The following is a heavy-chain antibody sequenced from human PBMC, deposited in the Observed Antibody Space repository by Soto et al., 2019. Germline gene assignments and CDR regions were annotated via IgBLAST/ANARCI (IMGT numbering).Heavy chain of an antibody. V-gene: IGHV1-69*01. J-gene: IGHJ4*02. CDR2: IIPIFGTA. CDR3: AGTIAVAGTDRYYFDY. Sequence: QVQLVQSGAEVKKPGSSVKVSCKASGGTFSSYAISWVRQAPGQGLEWMGGIIPIFGTANYAQKFQGRVTITADESTRTAYMELSSLRSEDTAVYYCAGTIAVAGTDRYYFDYWGQGTLVTVSS. D-gene: IGHD6-19*01. CDR1: GGTFSSYA.